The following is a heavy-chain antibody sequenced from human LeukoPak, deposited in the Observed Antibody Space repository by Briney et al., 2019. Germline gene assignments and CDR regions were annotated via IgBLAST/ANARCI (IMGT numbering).Heavy chain of an antibody. J-gene: IGHJ4*02. D-gene: IGHD3-3*01. V-gene: IGHV3-21*01. CDR1: GFTFSGYS. CDR2: ISSSSSYI. Sequence: GGSLRLSCAASGFTFSGYSMNWVRQAPGKWLEWVSSISSSSSYIYYADSVKGRFTISRDNAKNSLYLQMNSLRAEDTAVYYCARIKGGAGERLFDYWGPGTLVSVSS. CDR3: ARIKGGAGERLFDY.